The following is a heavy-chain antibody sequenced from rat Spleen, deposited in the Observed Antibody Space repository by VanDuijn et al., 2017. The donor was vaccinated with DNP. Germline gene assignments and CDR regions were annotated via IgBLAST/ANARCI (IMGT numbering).Heavy chain of an antibody. CDR3: TRVGDLHDGGDY. V-gene: IGHV5-31*01. D-gene: IGHD1-12*02. J-gene: IGHJ2*01. CDR2: ITSGRAIT. CDR1: GFNFNDYW. Sequence: EVQLVESGGGLVQPGRSLKLSCAASGFNFNDYWMGWVRQAPTKGLEWIASITSGRAITSYPDSVRGRFTISRDDARNTLFLQMISLRSEDTATYYCTRVGDLHDGGDYWGQGVMVTVSS.